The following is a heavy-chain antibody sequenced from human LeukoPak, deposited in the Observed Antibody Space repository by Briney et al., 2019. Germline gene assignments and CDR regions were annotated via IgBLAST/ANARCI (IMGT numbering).Heavy chain of an antibody. CDR3: AREYGSGGAWFDP. V-gene: IGHV4-59*01. CDR1: GGSISSYY. J-gene: IGHJ5*02. Sequence: PSETLSLTCTVSGGSISSYYWSWIRQPPGKGLEWIGYIYYSGSTNYNPSLKSRVTISVDTSKNQFTLKLSSVTAAGTAVYYCAREYGSGGAWFDPWGQGTLVTVSS. D-gene: IGHD3-10*01. CDR2: IYYSGST.